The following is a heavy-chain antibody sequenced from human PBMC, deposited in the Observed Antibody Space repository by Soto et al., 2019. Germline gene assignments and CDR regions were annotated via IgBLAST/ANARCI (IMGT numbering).Heavy chain of an antibody. V-gene: IGHV3-30*18. Sequence: QVQLVESGGGVVQPGRSLRLSCAASGFTFSSYGMHWVRQAPGKGLEWVAVISYDGSNKYYADSVTGRFTISRDNSKNTLYLQMNSLRAEDTAVYYCAKDCPWFDPWGQGTLVTVSS. J-gene: IGHJ5*02. CDR3: AKDCPWFDP. CDR1: GFTFSSYG. CDR2: ISYDGSNK.